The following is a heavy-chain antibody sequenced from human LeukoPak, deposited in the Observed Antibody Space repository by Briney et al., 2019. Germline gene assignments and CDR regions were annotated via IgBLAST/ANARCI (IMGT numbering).Heavy chain of an antibody. Sequence: GGSLRLSCAASGFTFSNYNMNWVRRAPGKGLEWVSYITSRSSSIYYADSVKGRFTISRDNAQNSLYLQMNSLRDEDTAVYYCARDSRFGKLLIPYFDYWGQGTLVTVSS. CDR2: ITSRSSSI. V-gene: IGHV3-48*02. CDR1: GFTFSNYN. J-gene: IGHJ4*02. D-gene: IGHD3-10*01. CDR3: ARDSRFGKLLIPYFDY.